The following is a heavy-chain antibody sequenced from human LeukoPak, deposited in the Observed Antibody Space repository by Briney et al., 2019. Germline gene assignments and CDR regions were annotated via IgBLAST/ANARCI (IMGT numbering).Heavy chain of an antibody. CDR2: ISGSGGST. Sequence: PGGSLRLSCTASGFTFSSYAISWVRQAPGKGLEWVSAISGSGGSTYYADSVKGRFTISRDNSKNTLYLQMNSLRAEDTAVYYCAKRMSRGAVAALFDYWGQGTLVTVSS. CDR3: AKRMSRGAVAALFDY. J-gene: IGHJ4*02. D-gene: IGHD6-19*01. CDR1: GFTFSSYA. V-gene: IGHV3-23*01.